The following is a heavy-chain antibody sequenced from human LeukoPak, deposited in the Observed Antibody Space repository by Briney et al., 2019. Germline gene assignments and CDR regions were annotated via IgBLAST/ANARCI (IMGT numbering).Heavy chain of an antibody. CDR3: ARHGYSGYDLLGTYYFDY. D-gene: IGHD5-12*01. J-gene: IGHJ4*02. V-gene: IGHV4-61*05. CDR2: IYYSGST. Sequence: SGTLSLTCTVSGGSISSRSFYWGWIRQPPGKGLEWIGYIYYSGSTNYNPSLKSRVTISVDTSKNQFSLKLSSVTAADTAVYYCARHGYSGYDLLGTYYFDYWGQGTLVTVSS. CDR1: GGSISSRSFY.